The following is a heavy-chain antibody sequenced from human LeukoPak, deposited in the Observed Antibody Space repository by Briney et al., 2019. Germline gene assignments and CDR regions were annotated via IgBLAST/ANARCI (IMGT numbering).Heavy chain of an antibody. J-gene: IGHJ3*01. D-gene: IGHD3-10*02. CDR2: INSDGSST. CDR3: ARGVRPDAYDV. Sequence: QSGGSLRLSCAASGFTFSSYWMHWVRHAPGKGLVWVSRINSDGSSTSYADSVKGRFTISRDNAKNTVYLQMNSLRAEDTAVYYCARGVRPDAYDVWGQGTMVTVS. V-gene: IGHV3-74*01. CDR1: GFTFSSYW.